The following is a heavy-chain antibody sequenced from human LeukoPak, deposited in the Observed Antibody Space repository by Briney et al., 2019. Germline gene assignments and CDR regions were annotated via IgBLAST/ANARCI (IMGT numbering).Heavy chain of an antibody. V-gene: IGHV3-30*03. D-gene: IGHD2-2*01. Sequence: GGSLRLSCAASGFTFSSFWMSWVRQAPGKGLEWVAVISYDGSNKYYADSVKGRFTISRDNSKNTLYLQMNSLRAEDTAVYYCARDDHYCSSTSCYAQGFDYWGQGTLVTVSS. CDR3: ARDDHYCSSTSCYAQGFDY. CDR1: GFTFSSFW. J-gene: IGHJ4*02. CDR2: ISYDGSNK.